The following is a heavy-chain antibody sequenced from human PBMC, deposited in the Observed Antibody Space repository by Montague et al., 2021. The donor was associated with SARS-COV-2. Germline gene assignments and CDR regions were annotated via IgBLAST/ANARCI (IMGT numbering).Heavy chain of an antibody. CDR2: INHSGTT. D-gene: IGHD2-8*01. CDR3: ARGRPAKGSIRHFESVSSGVLDL. CDR1: RGSIRSYY. J-gene: IGHJ4*03. Sequence: SETLSLTCAVYRGSIRSYYWTWIRQPPGKGLAWIGEINHSGTTSYNPSLKSRVTMSIDASKRQFSLRLNSVSAADTAVYFCARGRPAKGSIRHFESVSSGVLDLWGQGTLVIVSS. V-gene: IGHV4-34*01.